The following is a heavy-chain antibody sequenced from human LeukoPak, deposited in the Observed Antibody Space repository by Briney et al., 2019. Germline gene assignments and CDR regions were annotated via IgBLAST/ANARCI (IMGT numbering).Heavy chain of an antibody. D-gene: IGHD3-10*01. J-gene: IGHJ4*02. CDR1: GGSISSYY. CDR2: ISSTGNTI. CDR3: ARDSSGNFIPDYFDY. Sequence: LSLTCTVSGGSISSYYWSWIRQPPGKGLEWVSYISSTGNTIYYAVSVKGRFTISRDNAKSSLYLRMNSLRAEDTAVYYCARDSSGNFIPDYFDYWGQGTLVTVSS. V-gene: IGHV3-11*04.